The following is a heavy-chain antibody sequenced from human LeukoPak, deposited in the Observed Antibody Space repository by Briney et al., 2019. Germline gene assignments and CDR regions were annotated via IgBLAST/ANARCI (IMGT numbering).Heavy chain of an antibody. D-gene: IGHD3-3*01. Sequence: SETLSLTCTVSGGSISSSSYYWGWIRQPPGKGLEWIGYIYYSGSTYYNPSLKSRVTISVDTSKNQFSLKLSSVTAADTAVYYCARDITWKHYDSNWFDPWGQGTLVTVSS. J-gene: IGHJ5*02. V-gene: IGHV4-30-4*08. CDR3: ARDITWKHYDSNWFDP. CDR1: GGSISSSSYY. CDR2: IYYSGST.